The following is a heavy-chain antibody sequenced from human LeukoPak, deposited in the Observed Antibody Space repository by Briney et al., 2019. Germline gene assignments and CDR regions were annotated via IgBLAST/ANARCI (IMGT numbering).Heavy chain of an antibody. CDR2: ISISSSYL. Sequence: GGSLRLFCAASGFTFSSYSMIWVRQAPGKGLEWVSSISISSSYLYYADSVKGRFTISRDNAKNSLYLQMNSLRAEDTAVYYCARDKNWGSGAFDIWGQGTMVTVSS. CDR3: ARDKNWGSGAFDI. V-gene: IGHV3-21*01. D-gene: IGHD7-27*01. CDR1: GFTFSSYS. J-gene: IGHJ3*02.